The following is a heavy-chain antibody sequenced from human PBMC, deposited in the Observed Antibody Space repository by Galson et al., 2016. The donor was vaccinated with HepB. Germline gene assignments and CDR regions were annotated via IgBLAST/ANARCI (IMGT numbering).Heavy chain of an antibody. CDR1: GFTFSDHF. CDR3: QGYRYHYHMEV. Sequence: SLRLSCAASGFTFSDHFMDWVRQAPGKGLEWVGRSTIKPTSYTTEYAPSVKGRFTISRDDSKNSLYLQMNSLKTEDTAVYYCQGYRYHYHMEVWGQGTTVTVSS. V-gene: IGHV3-72*01. J-gene: IGHJ6*02. D-gene: IGHD2-21*02. CDR2: STIKPTSYTT.